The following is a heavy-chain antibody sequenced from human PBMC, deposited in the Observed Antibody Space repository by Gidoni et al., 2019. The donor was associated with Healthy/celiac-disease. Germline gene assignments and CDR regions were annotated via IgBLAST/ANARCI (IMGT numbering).Heavy chain of an antibody. Sequence: EVQLVESGGVVVQPGGSLRLSCAASGFTFDDYAMHWVRQAPGKGLEWVSLISWDGGSTYYADSVKGRFTISRDNSKNSLYLQMNSLRAEDTALYYCAKDRDLYGDYVDYWGQGTLVTVSS. V-gene: IGHV3-43D*03. CDR3: AKDRDLYGDYVDY. D-gene: IGHD4-17*01. J-gene: IGHJ4*02. CDR2: ISWDGGST. CDR1: GFTFDDYA.